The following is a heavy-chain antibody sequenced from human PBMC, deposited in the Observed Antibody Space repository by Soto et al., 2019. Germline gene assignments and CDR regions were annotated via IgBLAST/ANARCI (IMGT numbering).Heavy chain of an antibody. CDR3: ACLRGKRGSPIDY. CDR2: ISYSGNT. CDR1: GDSTSNYY. Sequence: SETLSLTCIISGDSTSNYYWSWIRQSPGKGLEWIGYISYSGNTNYDPSLKSRVTISVDTSKDQLSLKVTSVIAADTAMYYCACLRGKRGSPIDYWGQGTQVTVSS. D-gene: IGHD2-15*01. V-gene: IGHV4-59*01. J-gene: IGHJ4*02.